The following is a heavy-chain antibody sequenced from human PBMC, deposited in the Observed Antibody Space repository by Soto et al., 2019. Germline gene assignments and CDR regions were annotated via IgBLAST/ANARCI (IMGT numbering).Heavy chain of an antibody. Sequence: AGSLRLSCAASGFMFSTYAMSWVRQAPGKGLEWVSGISGSGGSNHYADSVKGRSTISRDRSKNMWYLQMNSLRAEDTVIYYFAKDVNWNHGYDTFDFWGQGTMVIVSS. V-gene: IGHV3-23*01. CDR2: ISGSGGSN. CDR3: AKDVNWNHGYDTFDF. J-gene: IGHJ3*01. D-gene: IGHD1-1*01. CDR1: GFMFSTYA.